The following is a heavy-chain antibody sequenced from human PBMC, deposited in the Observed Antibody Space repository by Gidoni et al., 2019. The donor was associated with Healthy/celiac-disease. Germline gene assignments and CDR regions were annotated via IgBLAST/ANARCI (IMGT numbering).Heavy chain of an antibody. CDR2: INAGNGNT. V-gene: IGHV1-3*01. CDR1: GYTFTSYA. D-gene: IGHD5-18*01. CDR3: ARDTAMVRYYYYGMDV. J-gene: IGHJ6*02. Sequence: QVQLVQSGAEVQKPGASVKVSCKASGYTFTSYAMHWVRQAPGHKLEWMGWINAGNGNTKYSQKFQGRVTITRDTSASTAYMELSSLRSEDTAVYYCARDTAMVRYYYYGMDVWGQGTTVTVSS.